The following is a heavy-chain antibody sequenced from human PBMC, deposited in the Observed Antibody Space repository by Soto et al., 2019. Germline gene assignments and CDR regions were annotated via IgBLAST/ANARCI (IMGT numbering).Heavy chain of an antibody. Sequence: PSETLSLTCAVYGGSFSGYYWSWIRQPPGKGLEWIGELNHSGSTNYNPSLKSRVTISVDTSKNQFSLKLSSVTAADTAVYYCARGFADPDTAMVETKGPYFSYWGKGTLVTVSS. V-gene: IGHV4-34*01. CDR2: LNHSGST. CDR1: GGSFSGYY. D-gene: IGHD5-18*01. J-gene: IGHJ4*02. CDR3: ARGFADPDTAMVETKGPYFSY.